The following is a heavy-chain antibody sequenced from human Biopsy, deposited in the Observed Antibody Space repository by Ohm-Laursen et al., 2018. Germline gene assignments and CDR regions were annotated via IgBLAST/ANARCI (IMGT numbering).Heavy chain of an antibody. D-gene: IGHD5-24*01. J-gene: IGHJ4*02. Sequence: TLSLTCTVSGGSISSGSNYWAWIRQPPGKGLEWIGSVYHSGTTYYNPSLKSRVTISVDTSKNQLSLKVTSVTAADTAAYYCARHDGNGPFALDSWGQGTLVTVSS. CDR2: VYHSGTT. CDR1: GGSISSGSNY. V-gene: IGHV4-39*01. CDR3: ARHDGNGPFALDS.